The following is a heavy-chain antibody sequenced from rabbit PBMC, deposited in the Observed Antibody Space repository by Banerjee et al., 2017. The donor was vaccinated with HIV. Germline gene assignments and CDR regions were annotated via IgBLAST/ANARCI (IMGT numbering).Heavy chain of an antibody. Sequence: QEQLEESGGGLVKPEGSLTLTCTASGFSFSNKCVMCWVRQAPGKGLEWIACINTSTGNTVYASWAKGRFTLSKTSSTTVTLQMTSLTAADTATYFCGRDRDGDAGYGSLDLWGPGTLVTVS. CDR1: GFSFSNKCV. CDR3: GRDRDGDAGYGSLDL. CDR2: INTSTGNT. J-gene: IGHJ4*01. D-gene: IGHD6-1*01. V-gene: IGHV1S45*01.